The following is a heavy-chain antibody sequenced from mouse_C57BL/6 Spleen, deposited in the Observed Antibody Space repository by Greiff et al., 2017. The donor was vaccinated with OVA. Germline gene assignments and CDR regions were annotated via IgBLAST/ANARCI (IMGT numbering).Heavy chain of an antibody. CDR1: GYTFTSYW. J-gene: IGHJ3*01. CDR2: IHPNSGST. D-gene: IGHD2-3*01. CDR3: ARVYDGYYEAY. V-gene: IGHV1-64*01. Sequence: QVQLKQPGAELVKPGASVKLSCKASGYTFTSYWMHWVKQRPGQGLEWIGMIHPNSGSTNYNEKFKSKATLTVDKSSSTAYMQLSSLTSEDSAVYYCARVYDGYYEAYWGQGTLVTVSA.